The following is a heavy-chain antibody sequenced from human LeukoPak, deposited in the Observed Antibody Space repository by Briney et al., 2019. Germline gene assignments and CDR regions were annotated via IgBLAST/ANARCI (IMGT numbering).Heavy chain of an antibody. J-gene: IGHJ4*02. CDR1: GGSISSYY. Sequence: SETLSFTCTVSGGSISSYYWSWIRQFPGKGLEWIGYIYYSGSTSYNPSLKSRVSISVDMSKNQFSLKLSSVTAADTAVYYCARQNYSSSLFDYWGQGTLVTVSS. D-gene: IGHD6-13*01. V-gene: IGHV4-59*08. CDR2: IYYSGST. CDR3: ARQNYSSSLFDY.